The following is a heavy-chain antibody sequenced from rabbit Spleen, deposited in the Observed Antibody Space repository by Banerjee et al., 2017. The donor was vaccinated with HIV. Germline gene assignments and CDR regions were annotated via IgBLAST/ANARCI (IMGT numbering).Heavy chain of an antibody. Sequence: QEQLEESGGDLVKPEGSLTLTCTVSGFSFSSNWICWVRQAPGKGLEWIACIDTNDGDTDYANWPKGRFTISKTSSTTVTLQMTSLTAADTATYFCARGAYDSTTGYYDGYYFILWGPGTLVTVS. J-gene: IGHJ4*01. D-gene: IGHD1-1*01. V-gene: IGHV1S45*01. CDR2: IDTNDGDT. CDR1: GFSFSSNW. CDR3: ARGAYDSTTGYYDGYYFIL.